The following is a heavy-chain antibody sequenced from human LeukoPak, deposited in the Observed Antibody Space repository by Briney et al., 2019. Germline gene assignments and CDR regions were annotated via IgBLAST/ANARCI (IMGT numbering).Heavy chain of an antibody. D-gene: IGHD6-13*01. V-gene: IGHV3-21*04. CDR1: GFTFNSYS. CDR3: ARDRYPIAAACVHYFDY. J-gene: IGHJ4*02. CDR2: ISGSNSYI. Sequence: GGSLRLSCAASGFTFNSYSMNWVRQAPGKGLEWVSSISGSNSYIYYADSMKGRFTISRDNAKNSLYLQMNSLRAEDTAVYYCARDRYPIAAACVHYFDYWGQGTLVTVSS.